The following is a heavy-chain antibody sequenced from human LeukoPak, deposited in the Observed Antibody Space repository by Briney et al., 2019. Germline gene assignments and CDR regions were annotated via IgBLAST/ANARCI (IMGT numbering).Heavy chain of an antibody. CDR1: GFTFSNFW. J-gene: IGHJ4*02. V-gene: IGHV3-7*01. Sequence: GGSLRLSCAASGFTFSNFWMSWVRQAPGKGLEWVGNIKQDGSEKYYVDSVKGRFTISRDNAKNSLYLEMNSLRAEDTAVYYCARGFVVVPAENREIDHWGQGALVTVSS. D-gene: IGHD2-2*01. CDR2: IKQDGSEK. CDR3: ARGFVVVPAENREIDH.